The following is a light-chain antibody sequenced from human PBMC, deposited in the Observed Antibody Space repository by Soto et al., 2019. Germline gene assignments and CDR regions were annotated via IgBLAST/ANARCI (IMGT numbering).Light chain of an antibody. CDR3: AAWDDSLSGSYWV. Sequence: QSALTQPPSASGTPGQRVTISCSGSSSNIGSNYVYWYQQLPGTAPKLLIYRNNQRPSGVPDRFSGSKSGTSASLAISGLRSEDEADYYCAAWDDSLSGSYWVFGGGTKVTVL. J-gene: IGLJ3*02. V-gene: IGLV1-47*01. CDR2: RNN. CDR1: SSNIGSNY.